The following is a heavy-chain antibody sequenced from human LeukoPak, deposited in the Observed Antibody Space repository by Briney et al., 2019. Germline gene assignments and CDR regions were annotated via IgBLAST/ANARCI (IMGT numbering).Heavy chain of an antibody. J-gene: IGHJ6*03. CDR1: GFTFNNYW. CDR2: IKQDGSEK. CDR3: ARDRSHSSGWYPGNYYYYYYMDV. V-gene: IGHV3-7*01. Sequence: GGSLRLSCAASGFTFNNYWMTWVRQAPGKGLEWVANIKQDGSEKDYVDSVKGRFTTSRDNAKNSLFLQMNSLRAEDTAVYYCARDRSHSSGWYPGNYYYYYYMDVWGKGTTVTISS. D-gene: IGHD6-19*01.